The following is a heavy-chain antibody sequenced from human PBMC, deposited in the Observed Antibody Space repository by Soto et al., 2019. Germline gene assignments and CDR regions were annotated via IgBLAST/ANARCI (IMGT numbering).Heavy chain of an antibody. CDR1: GNTFTYRY. V-gene: IGHV1-45*02. Sequence: QLQLVQSGAEVKKTGSSVTVSCKALGNTFTYRYLHWVRQAPGQALEGMGWITPFSGDVHYAQKFQVRVTITRDRSINSAYMQMSSLRSEDTAMYFCAGGGAGSGPFTWELPDHWGQGTLVTVSS. CDR2: ITPFSGDV. D-gene: IGHD1-26*01. J-gene: IGHJ4*02. CDR3: AGGGAGSGPFTWELPDH.